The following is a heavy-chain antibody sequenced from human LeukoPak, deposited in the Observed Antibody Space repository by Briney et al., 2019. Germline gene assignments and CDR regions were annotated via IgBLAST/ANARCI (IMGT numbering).Heavy chain of an antibody. CDR2: IYTSGST. V-gene: IGHV4-61*02. D-gene: IGHD2-15*01. CDR1: GGSISSGSYY. J-gene: IGHJ3*02. CDR3: ARDLEDCSGGSCYRPGVDKNAFDI. Sequence: SETLSLTCTVSGGSISSGSYYWRWIRQPAGKGLQWIGRIYTSGSTNYNPSLQSRFTISVDTSKNQFSLKLSSVTAADTAVYYCARDLEDCSGGSCYRPGVDKNAFDIWGQGTMVTVSS.